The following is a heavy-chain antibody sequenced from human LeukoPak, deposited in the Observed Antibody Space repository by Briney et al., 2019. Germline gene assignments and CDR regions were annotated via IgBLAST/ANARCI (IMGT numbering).Heavy chain of an antibody. CDR2: IIPILGIA. J-gene: IGHJ5*02. CDR3: ARVYCSGGSCYPRGPWFHP. CDR1: GGTFSSYA. D-gene: IGHD2-15*01. Sequence: ASVKVSCKASGGTFSSYAISWVRQAPGQGLEWMGRIIPILGIANYAQKFQGRVTITADKSTSTAYMELSSLRSEDTAVYYCARVYCSGGSCYPRGPWFHPWGQGTLVTVSS. V-gene: IGHV1-69*04.